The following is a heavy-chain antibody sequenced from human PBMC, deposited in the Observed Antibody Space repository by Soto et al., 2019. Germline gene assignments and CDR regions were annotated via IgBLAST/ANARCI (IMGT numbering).Heavy chain of an antibody. J-gene: IGHJ6*02. Sequence: GGSLRLSCAASGFNFNNYGMHWVRQAPGKGLEWVAVIWNDGNGYYYANSVEGRFTISRDNSKNTLYLQMSSLRAEDTAVYYCARRQISHPTRGAASARGGMDVWGQGTTVTVSS. V-gene: IGHV3-33*01. D-gene: IGHD6-13*01. CDR3: ARRQISHPTRGAASARGGMDV. CDR1: GFNFNNYG. CDR2: IWNDGNGY.